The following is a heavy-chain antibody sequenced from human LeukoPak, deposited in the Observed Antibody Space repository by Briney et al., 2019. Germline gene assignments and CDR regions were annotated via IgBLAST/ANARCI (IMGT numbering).Heavy chain of an antibody. J-gene: IGHJ5*02. Sequence: GGSLRLSCAASGFTFSSYGMHWVRQAPGKGLEWVAVISYDGSNKYYADSVKGRFTISRDNSKNTLYLQMNSLRAEDTAVYYCARDQEYYDFWSGPYNWFDPWGQGTLVTVSS. CDR1: GFTFSSYG. CDR3: ARDQEYYDFWSGPYNWFDP. D-gene: IGHD3-3*01. CDR2: ISYDGSNK. V-gene: IGHV3-30*03.